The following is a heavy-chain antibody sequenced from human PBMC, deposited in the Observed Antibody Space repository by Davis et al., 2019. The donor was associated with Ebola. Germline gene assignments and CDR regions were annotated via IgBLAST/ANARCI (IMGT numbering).Heavy chain of an antibody. Sequence: GESLKIPCAASGFTFSNYYMSWVRQAPGKGLEWVGKIKQDGSDKHYVDSVKGRFTISRDNAKNSVYLQMNSLRVEDTAVYYCAKDSGWQMSPWGQGTLVTVSS. D-gene: IGHD6-19*01. CDR1: GFTFSNYY. CDR3: AKDSGWQMSP. CDR2: IKQDGSDK. V-gene: IGHV3-7*01. J-gene: IGHJ5*02.